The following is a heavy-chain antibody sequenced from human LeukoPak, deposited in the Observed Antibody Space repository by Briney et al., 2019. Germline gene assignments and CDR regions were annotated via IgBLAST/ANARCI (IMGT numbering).Heavy chain of an antibody. Sequence: GGSLRLSCAASGFTFSSYAMHWVRQAPGKGLEWVAVISYDGSNKYYADSVKGRFTISKDNSKNTLYLQMNSLRAEDTAVYYCARYDARYGMDVWGQGTTVTVSS. J-gene: IGHJ6*02. V-gene: IGHV3-30-3*01. CDR3: ARYDARYGMDV. CDR2: ISYDGSNK. CDR1: GFTFSSYA. D-gene: IGHD1-1*01.